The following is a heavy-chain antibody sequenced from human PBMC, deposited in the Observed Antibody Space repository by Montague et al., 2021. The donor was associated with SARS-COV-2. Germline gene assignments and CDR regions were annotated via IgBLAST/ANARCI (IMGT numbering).Heavy chain of an antibody. J-gene: IGHJ4*02. D-gene: IGHD3-22*01. V-gene: IGHV4-34*01. CDR3: ARGRQHFNMIVVVMTGGEYCFDH. CDR2: INHRGTS. CDR1: GGSFSDYF. Sequence: SETLSLTCAVYGGSFSDYFWTWTRQPPGKGLELIGVINHRGTSNYNPSLNSRVSISVDTSKNQFSLYLGSVTAADTAVYYCARGRQHFNMIVVVMTGGEYCFDHWGQGTLVTVSS.